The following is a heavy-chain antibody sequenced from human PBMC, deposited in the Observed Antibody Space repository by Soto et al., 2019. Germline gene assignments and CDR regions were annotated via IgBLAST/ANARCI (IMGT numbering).Heavy chain of an antibody. CDR1: GFTFSNYD. Sequence: GGSLRLSCAASGFTFSNYDINWVRQAPGKGPEWISHISSSGGIIYYADSVKGRFTISRDNAKNSLYLQMNSLRAEDAAVYYCARDRAVLLWFGEFPDAFDIWGQGTMVTVSS. V-gene: IGHV3-48*03. CDR2: ISSSGGII. D-gene: IGHD3-10*01. CDR3: ARDRAVLLWFGEFPDAFDI. J-gene: IGHJ3*02.